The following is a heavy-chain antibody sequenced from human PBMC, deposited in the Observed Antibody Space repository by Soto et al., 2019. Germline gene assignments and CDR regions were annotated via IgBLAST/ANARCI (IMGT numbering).Heavy chain of an antibody. D-gene: IGHD3-3*01. CDR2: IYHSGST. CDR1: GGSISSSNW. Sequence: QVQLQESGPGLVKPSGTLSLTCAVSGGSISSSNWWSWVRQPPGKGLEWIGEIYHSGSTNYNPSLKSRVTISVDKSKNQFSLKLSSVTAADTAVYYCARVGLRFLFYYYYGMDVWGQGTTVTVSS. V-gene: IGHV4-4*02. CDR3: ARVGLRFLFYYYYGMDV. J-gene: IGHJ6*02.